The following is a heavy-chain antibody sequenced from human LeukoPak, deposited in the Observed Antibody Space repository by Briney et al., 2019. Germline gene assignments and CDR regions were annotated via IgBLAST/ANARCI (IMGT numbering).Heavy chain of an antibody. CDR3: ARDRRSASSSSDY. J-gene: IGHJ4*02. CDR1: GYTFTGYY. V-gene: IGHV1-2*02. D-gene: IGHD6-13*01. Sequence: ASVKVSCKASGYTFTGYYMHWVRQAPGQGLEWMGWINPNSGGTNYAQKFQGRVTMTRDTSISTAYMELSRLRSDDTAVYYCARDRRSASSSSDYWGQGTLVTVSS. CDR2: INPNSGGT.